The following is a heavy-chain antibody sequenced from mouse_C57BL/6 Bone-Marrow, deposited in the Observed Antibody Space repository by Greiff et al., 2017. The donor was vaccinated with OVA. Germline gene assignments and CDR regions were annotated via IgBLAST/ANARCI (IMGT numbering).Heavy chain of an antibody. V-gene: IGHV1-69*01. J-gene: IGHJ1*03. CDR3: ARYDGYYGGYFDV. D-gene: IGHD2-3*01. Sequence: VQLQQPGAELVMPGASVKLSCKASGYTFTSYWMHWVKQRPGQGLEWIGEIDPSDSYTNYNQKFKGKSTLTVDKSSSTAYMQLSSLTSEDAAVYYCARYDGYYGGYFDVWGTGTTVTVSS. CDR1: GYTFTSYW. CDR2: IDPSDSYT.